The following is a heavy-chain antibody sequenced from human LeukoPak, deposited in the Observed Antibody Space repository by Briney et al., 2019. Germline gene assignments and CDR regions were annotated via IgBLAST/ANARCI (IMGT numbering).Heavy chain of an antibody. CDR3: ARDRQQLALDY. D-gene: IGHD6-13*01. CDR1: GFTFSSYG. J-gene: IGHJ4*02. CDR2: IWYDGSNK. Sequence: GSLRLSCAASGFTFSSYGMYWVRQAPGKGLDWVAVIWYDGSNKYYADSVKGRFTISRDNSKNTLYLQMNSLGAEDTAVYYCARDRQQLALDYWGQGILVTVSS. V-gene: IGHV3-33*07.